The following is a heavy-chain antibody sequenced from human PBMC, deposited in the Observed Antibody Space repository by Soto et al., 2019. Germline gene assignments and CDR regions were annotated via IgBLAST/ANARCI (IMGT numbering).Heavy chain of an antibody. CDR2: IYPGDSDT. Sequence: GESQKVSWKGSGYNFISYGSGWVRQMPGKGLEWMGIIYPGDSDTRYSPSFQGQVTISADKSISTAYLQWSSLKASDTAMYYCARQPQGISDYWGQGTLVTVSS. V-gene: IGHV5-51*01. D-gene: IGHD6-13*01. J-gene: IGHJ4*02. CDR3: ARQPQGISDY. CDR1: GYNFISYG.